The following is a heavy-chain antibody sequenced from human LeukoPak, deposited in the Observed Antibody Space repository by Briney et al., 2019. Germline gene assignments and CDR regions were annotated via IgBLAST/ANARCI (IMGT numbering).Heavy chain of an antibody. Sequence: SETLSLTCTVSGGSISPYYWSWIRQPPGKGLEWIGYVYYSGSTNYNPSLKSRVTISVDTSKNQFSLKLSSVTAADTAVYYCARHAISSAWSIDYWGQGTPVTVSS. CDR3: ARHAISSAWSIDY. CDR1: GGSISPYY. D-gene: IGHD6-19*01. J-gene: IGHJ4*02. CDR2: VYYSGST. V-gene: IGHV4-59*08.